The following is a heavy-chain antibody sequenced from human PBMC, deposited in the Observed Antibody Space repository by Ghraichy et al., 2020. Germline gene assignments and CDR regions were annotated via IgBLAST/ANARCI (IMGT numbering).Heavy chain of an antibody. V-gene: IGHV4-34*01. D-gene: IGHD4-17*01. Sequence: SETLSLTCAVYGGSFSGYYWSWIRQPPGKGLEWIGEINHSGSTNYNPSLKSRVTISVDTSKNQFSLKLSSVTAADTAVYYCAWDRGVTTLAYWGQGTLVTVSS. CDR2: INHSGST. J-gene: IGHJ4*02. CDR1: GGSFSGYY. CDR3: AWDRGVTTLAY.